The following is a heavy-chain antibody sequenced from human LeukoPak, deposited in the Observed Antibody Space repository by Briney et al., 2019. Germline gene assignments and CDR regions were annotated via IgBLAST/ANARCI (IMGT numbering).Heavy chain of an antibody. CDR2: IYYSGST. CDR1: GGSISSSSYY. J-gene: IGHJ4*02. V-gene: IGHV4-39*01. Sequence: SETLSLTCTVSGGSISSSSYYWGWIRRPPGKRLEWIGSIYYSGSTYYNPSLKSRVTISVDTSKNQFSLKLSSVTAADTAVYYCATYSSGWYEFPYWGQGTLVTVSS. CDR3: ATYSSGWYEFPY. D-gene: IGHD6-19*01.